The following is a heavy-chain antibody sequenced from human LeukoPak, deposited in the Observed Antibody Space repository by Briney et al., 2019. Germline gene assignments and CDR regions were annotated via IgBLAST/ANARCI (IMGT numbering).Heavy chain of an antibody. J-gene: IGHJ3*02. CDR2: IYLDGSRA. D-gene: IGHD3-10*01. CDR1: GFTFSNYW. CDR3: ARSVMNYYGSGSLLGRAFDI. V-gene: IGHV3-7*03. Sequence: QPGGSLRLSCAVSGFTFSNYWMSWARQSPGKGLEWVANIYLDGSRAYYVDSVKGRFTISRDNAKNSLYLQMNSLRAEDTAVYYCARSVMNYYGSGSLLGRAFDIWGQGTMVTVSS.